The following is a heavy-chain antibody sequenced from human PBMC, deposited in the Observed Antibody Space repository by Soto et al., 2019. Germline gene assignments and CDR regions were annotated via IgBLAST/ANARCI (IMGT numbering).Heavy chain of an antibody. V-gene: IGHV1-2*02. CDR3: AREGGYCSGGTCAFDY. Sequence: QVQLVQSGAEVKKPGASMKVSCKASGYIFTGYHMHWVRQAPGQGLEWMGWINPNTGGTNFAQKFQGRVTRTRDTSISTAYMELSMLRSDDTAVYYCAREGGYCSGGTCAFDYWGQGTLVTVSS. CDR1: GYIFTGYH. CDR2: INPNTGGT. D-gene: IGHD2-15*01. J-gene: IGHJ4*02.